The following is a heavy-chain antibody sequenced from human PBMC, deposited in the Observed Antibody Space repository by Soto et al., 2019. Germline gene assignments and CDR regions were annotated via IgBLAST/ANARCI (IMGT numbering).Heavy chain of an antibody. CDR1: GGTFSSYA. V-gene: IGHV1-69*01. D-gene: IGHD1-26*01. CDR3: ARDIDSGSTYYYYGMDV. J-gene: IGHJ6*02. Sequence: VQLVQSGAEVKKPGSSVKVSCKASGGTFSSYAISWVRQAPGQGLEWMGGIIPIFGTANYAQKFQGRVTITADESTSTAYMELSSLRSEDTAVHYCARDIDSGSTYYYYGMDVWGQGTTVTVSS. CDR2: IIPIFGTA.